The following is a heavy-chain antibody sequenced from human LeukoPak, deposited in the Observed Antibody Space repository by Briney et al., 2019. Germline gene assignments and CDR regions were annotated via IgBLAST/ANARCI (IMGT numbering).Heavy chain of an antibody. J-gene: IGHJ6*04. V-gene: IGHV4-4*07. CDR3: ARGLRQGSAWSWGPKEKSYQYMDV. CDR1: GGSISGFF. CDR2: LSASGST. Sequence: SETLSLTCTVSGGSISGFFWSWIRQPAGRGLDWIGRLSASGSTNYNPSLKSRVTMSVDTSKNQFSLKLSSVTAADTAVYYCARGLRQGSAWSWGPKEKSYQYMDVWGTGTTVTVSS. D-gene: IGHD6-19*01.